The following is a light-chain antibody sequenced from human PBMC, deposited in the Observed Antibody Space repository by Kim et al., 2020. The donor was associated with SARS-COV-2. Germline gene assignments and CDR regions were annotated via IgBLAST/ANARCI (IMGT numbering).Light chain of an antibody. J-gene: IGLJ2*01. CDR2: RNN. Sequence: QRVTISCSGSSSNIGSNYVYWYQQLPGTAPKLLIYRNNQRPSGVPDRFSGSKSDTSASLAISGLRSEDEADYYCAAWDDSLSGHVVFGGGTQLTVL. V-gene: IGLV1-47*01. CDR1: SSNIGSNY. CDR3: AAWDDSLSGHVV.